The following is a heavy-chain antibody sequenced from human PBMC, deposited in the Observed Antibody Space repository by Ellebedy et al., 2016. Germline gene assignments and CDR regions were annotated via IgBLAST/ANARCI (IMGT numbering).Heavy chain of an antibody. V-gene: IGHV3-13*01. CDR2: IGTAGDT. Sequence: GESLKISCAASGFTFSSYDMHWVRQATGKGLEWVSAIGTAGDTYYPGSVKGRFTISRENAKNSLYLQMNSLRAGDTAVYYCARVGDRESLDYWGQGTLVTVSS. CDR1: GFTFSSYD. CDR3: ARVGDRESLDY. D-gene: IGHD2-21*02. J-gene: IGHJ4*02.